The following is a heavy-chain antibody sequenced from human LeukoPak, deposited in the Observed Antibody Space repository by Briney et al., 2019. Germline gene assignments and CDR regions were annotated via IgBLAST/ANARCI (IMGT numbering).Heavy chain of an antibody. D-gene: IGHD4-11*01. CDR1: GGSITSSSYY. CDR3: ARRGYSNYGPRGWFDP. Sequence: PSETLSLTCTVSGGSITSSSYYWGWIRQPPGKGLEWIGSIYYSGRTYYNPSLKSRVTMSVDTSKNRFSLKVTYVTAADTAVYYCARRGYSNYGPRGWFDPWGQGTLVTVSS. J-gene: IGHJ5*02. CDR2: IYYSGRT. V-gene: IGHV4-39*07.